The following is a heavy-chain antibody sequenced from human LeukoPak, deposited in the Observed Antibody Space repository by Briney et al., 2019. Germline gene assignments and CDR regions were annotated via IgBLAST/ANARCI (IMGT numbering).Heavy chain of an antibody. CDR2: ISGSSSYI. CDR3: ARDVYYYHSSGFDP. J-gene: IGHJ5*02. V-gene: IGHV3-21*01. D-gene: IGHD3-22*01. Sequence: PGGSLRLSCAASGFTFSNYYMNWVRQAPGKGLEWVSSISGSSSYIYYADSVKGRFTISRDNAKNSLYLQMNSLRAEDTAVYYCARDVYYYHSSGFDPWGQGTLVTVSS. CDR1: GFTFSNYY.